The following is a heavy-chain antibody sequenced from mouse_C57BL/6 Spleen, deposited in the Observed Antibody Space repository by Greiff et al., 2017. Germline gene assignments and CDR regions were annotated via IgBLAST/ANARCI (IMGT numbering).Heavy chain of an antibody. CDR1: GFTFSSYG. D-gene: IGHD2-1*01. Sequence: EVMLVESGGDLVKPGGSLKLSCAASGFTFSSYGMSWVRQTPDKRLEWVATISSGGSYNYYSDSVKGRFSISRDNAKTTLYLQMSSLQSDDTAMSYCARRGGNPYYFDYWGHGPTLSVSS. J-gene: IGHJ2*01. CDR3: ARRGGNPYYFDY. V-gene: IGHV5-6*02. CDR2: ISSGGSYN.